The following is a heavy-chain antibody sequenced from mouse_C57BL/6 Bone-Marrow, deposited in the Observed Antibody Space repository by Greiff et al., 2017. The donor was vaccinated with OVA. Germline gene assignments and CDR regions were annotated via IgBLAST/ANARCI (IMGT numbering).Heavy chain of an antibody. CDR2: ISSGGSYT. Sequence: EVMLVESGGDLVKPGGSLKLSCAASGFTFSSYGMSWVRQTPDKRLEWVATISSGGSYTYYPDSVKGRFTISRDNAKNTLYLQMSSLKSEDTAMYYCARRGTKVQPRLPYYYAMDYWGQGTSVTVSS. D-gene: IGHD3-2*02. CDR3: ARRGTKVQPRLPYYYAMDY. CDR1: GFTFSSYG. J-gene: IGHJ4*01. V-gene: IGHV5-6*01.